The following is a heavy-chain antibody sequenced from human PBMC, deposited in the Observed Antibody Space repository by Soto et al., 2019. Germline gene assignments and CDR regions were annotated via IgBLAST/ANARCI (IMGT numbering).Heavy chain of an antibody. D-gene: IGHD3-22*01. J-gene: IGHJ6*02. V-gene: IGHV1-69*13. Sequence: SVKVSCKASGGTFSSYAISWVRQAPGQGLEWVGGIIPIFGTANYAQKFQGRVTITADESTSTAYMELSSLRSEDTAVYYCARYYYDSSGYYSYYYGMDVWGQGTTVTVSS. CDR2: IIPIFGTA. CDR3: ARYYYDSSGYYSYYYGMDV. CDR1: GGTFSSYA.